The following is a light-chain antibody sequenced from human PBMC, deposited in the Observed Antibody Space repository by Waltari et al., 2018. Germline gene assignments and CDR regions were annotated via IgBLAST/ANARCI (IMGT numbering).Light chain of an antibody. J-gene: IGLJ2*01. CDR3: SSQSSNDVVL. Sequence: QSALTQPASVSGSPGQSVTIFCAGTSNDVGGYNSGAWYQEYPVQAPRVIIYDVSDRPSGVSDRVSASKPGNTASLTISGLQAEDEADYYCSSQSSNDVVLFGGGTKLTVL. CDR1: SNDVGGYNS. V-gene: IGLV2-14*01. CDR2: DVS.